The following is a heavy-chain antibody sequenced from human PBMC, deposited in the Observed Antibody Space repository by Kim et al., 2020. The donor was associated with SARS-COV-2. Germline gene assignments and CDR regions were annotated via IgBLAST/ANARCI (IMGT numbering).Heavy chain of an antibody. V-gene: IGHV3-23*01. J-gene: IGHJ4*02. CDR2: T. D-gene: IGHD2-2*01. Sequence: TYYADSVKGRFTISRDNSKNTLYLQMNSLRAEDTAVYYCAKKIPAAPLDYWGQGTLVTVSS. CDR3: AKKIPAAPLDY.